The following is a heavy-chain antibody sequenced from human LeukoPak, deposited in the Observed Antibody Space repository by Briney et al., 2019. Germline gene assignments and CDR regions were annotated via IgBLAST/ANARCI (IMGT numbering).Heavy chain of an antibody. V-gene: IGHV1-2*02. D-gene: IGHD3-22*01. Sequence: ASVKVSCKASGYTFTGYYIHWVRQAPGQGLEWMGWINPNSGDTNYAQKFQGRVTMTRDASISTAYMELSSLRSDDTAMYYCARGPTTYYYDSSDYYFFDYWGQGTLVTVSS. CDR3: ARGPTTYYYDSSDYYFFDY. J-gene: IGHJ4*02. CDR1: GYTFTGYY. CDR2: INPNSGDT.